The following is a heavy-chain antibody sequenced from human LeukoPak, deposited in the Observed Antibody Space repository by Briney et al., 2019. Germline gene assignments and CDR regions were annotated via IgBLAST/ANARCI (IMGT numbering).Heavy chain of an antibody. CDR1: GFTVSSNY. J-gene: IGHJ4*02. CDR2: IYSGGST. V-gene: IGHV3-53*01. D-gene: IGHD1-26*01. Sequence: PGGSLRLSCAASGFTVSSNYMSWVRQAPGKGLEWVSVIYSGGSTYYADSVKGRFTISRDNSKNTLYLQMNSLRAEDTAVYYRARDLSGSYYDYWGQGTLVTVSS. CDR3: ARDLSGSYYDY.